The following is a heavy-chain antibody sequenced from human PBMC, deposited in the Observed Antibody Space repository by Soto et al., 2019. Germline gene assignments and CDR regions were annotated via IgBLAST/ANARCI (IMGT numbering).Heavy chain of an antibody. D-gene: IGHD2-2*01. V-gene: IGHV1-3*01. CDR2: INAGNGNT. Sequence: ASVKVSCKASGYTFTGYAMHWVRQAPGQRLEWMGWINAGNGNTKYSQKFQGRVTITRDTSASTACMELSSLRSEDTAVYYCAREGLVLVPTTVNSDYYYYAMDVWGQGTTVTVSS. CDR1: GYTFTGYA. CDR3: AREGLVLVPTTVNSDYYYYAMDV. J-gene: IGHJ6*02.